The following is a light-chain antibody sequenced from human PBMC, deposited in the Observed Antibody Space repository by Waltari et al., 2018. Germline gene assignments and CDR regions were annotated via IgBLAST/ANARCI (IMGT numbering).Light chain of an antibody. CDR1: QSVSTY. V-gene: IGKV3-11*01. CDR2: DSS. CDR3: QQRYKWRLT. J-gene: IGKJ4*01. Sequence: EIVSTQSPATLSLSPGARATLSCRASQSVSTYLAWYQQRPGQPPRLLIYDSSSRATGIPARFSGSGSETDFTLTISSLEPEDFAVYYWQQRYKWRLTFGGGSKVEI.